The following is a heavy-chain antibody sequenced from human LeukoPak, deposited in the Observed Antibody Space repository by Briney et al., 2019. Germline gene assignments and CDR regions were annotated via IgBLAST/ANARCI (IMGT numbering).Heavy chain of an antibody. J-gene: IGHJ4*02. CDR3: ARDRLGRAVAGFKD. D-gene: IGHD6-19*01. CDR1: GGSISSSDYY. CDR2: IYYRGTT. V-gene: IGHV4-39*02. Sequence: PSETLSLTCTVSGGSISSSDYYWGWIRQPPGKGLEWIASIYYRGTTHYNPSHQSRVTMSVDTSKNQFSLKLSSVTAADTAVYYCARDRLGRAVAGFKDWGQGTLVTVSS.